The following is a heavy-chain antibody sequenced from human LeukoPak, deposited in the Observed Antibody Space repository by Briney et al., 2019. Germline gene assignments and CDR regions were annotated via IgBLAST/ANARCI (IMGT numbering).Heavy chain of an antibody. J-gene: IGHJ4*02. D-gene: IGHD6-19*01. CDR3: AKAAHSAVAGSLLDY. CDR2: IKQDGSEK. Sequence: PGGSLRPSCAASGFTFSSYWMSWVRQAPGKWLEWVANIKQDGSEKYYVDSVKGRFTISRDNAKNSLYLQMNSLRAEDTALYYCAKAAHSAVAGSLLDYWGQGTLVTVSS. V-gene: IGHV3-7*03. CDR1: GFTFSSYW.